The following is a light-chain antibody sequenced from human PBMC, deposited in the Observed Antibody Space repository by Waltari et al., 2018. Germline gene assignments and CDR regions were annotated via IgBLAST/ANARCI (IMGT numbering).Light chain of an antibody. V-gene: IGKV4-1*01. J-gene: IGKJ1*01. Sequence: DIVMTQSPDSLAVSLGERATINCKSSQSVLYSSNNKNYLAWYQQKPGQPPKMPIYWASTRESGVPDRFSGSGSGTDFTLTISSLQAEDVASYFCLQYLHTPRTFGQGTKVEIK. CDR3: LQYLHTPRT. CDR1: QSVLYSSNNKNY. CDR2: WAS.